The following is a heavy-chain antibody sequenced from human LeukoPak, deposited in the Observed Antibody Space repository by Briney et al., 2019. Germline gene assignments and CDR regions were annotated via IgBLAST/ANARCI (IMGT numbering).Heavy chain of an antibody. D-gene: IGHD1-26*01. CDR3: ARVPVPYSGSHPYFDY. J-gene: IGHJ4*02. Sequence: GASVKVSCKASGYTFTGYYMHWVRQAPGQGLEWMGWINPNSGGTNYAQKFQGRVTMTRDTSISTAYMELSRLRSDDTAVYYCARVPVPYSGSHPYFDYWAQGTLVTVSS. V-gene: IGHV1-2*02. CDR2: INPNSGGT. CDR1: GYTFTGYY.